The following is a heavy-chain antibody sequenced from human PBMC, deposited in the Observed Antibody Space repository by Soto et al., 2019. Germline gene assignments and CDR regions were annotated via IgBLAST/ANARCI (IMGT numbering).Heavy chain of an antibody. CDR1: GGSISGFY. J-gene: IGHJ4*02. D-gene: IGHD2-2*01. CDR2: MYYSGST. V-gene: IGHV4-59*01. Sequence: PSETLSLTCTVSGGSISGFYWGWIRQPPGKELEWIGYMYYSGSTNYNPSLKSRVTISVDTSKNQFSLKLNSVTAADTAVYYCARVHCLGTSCYAYFDYWGQGALVTVSS. CDR3: ARVHCLGTSCYAYFDY.